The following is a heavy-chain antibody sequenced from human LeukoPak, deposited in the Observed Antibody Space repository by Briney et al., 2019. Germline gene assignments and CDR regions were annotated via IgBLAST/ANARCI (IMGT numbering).Heavy chain of an antibody. CDR2: IYTSGST. J-gene: IGHJ4*02. Sequence: SETLSLTCTVSGGSISSYYWSWIRQPPGKGLEWIGYIYTSGSTNYNPSLKSRVTISVDTSKNQFSLKLSSVTAADTTVYYCARRRYYFDYWGQGTLVTVSS. V-gene: IGHV4-4*09. CDR1: GGSISSYY. CDR3: ARRRYYFDY.